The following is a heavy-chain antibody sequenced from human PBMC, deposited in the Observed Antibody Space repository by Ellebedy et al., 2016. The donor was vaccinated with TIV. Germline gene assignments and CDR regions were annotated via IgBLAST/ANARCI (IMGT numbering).Heavy chain of an antibody. CDR3: ASAFSYYYYYGMDV. J-gene: IGHJ6*02. CDR1: GFTFSSYS. V-gene: IGHV3-21*01. CDR2: ISSSSSYI. Sequence: GGSLRLXXAASGFTFSSYSMNWVRQAPGKGLEWVSSISSSSSYIYYADSVKGRFTISRDNAKNSLYLQMNSLRAEDTAVYYCASAFSYYYYYGMDVWGQGTTVTVSS.